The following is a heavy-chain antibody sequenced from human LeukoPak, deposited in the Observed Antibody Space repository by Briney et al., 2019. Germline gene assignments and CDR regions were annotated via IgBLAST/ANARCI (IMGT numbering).Heavy chain of an antibody. D-gene: IGHD6-25*01. CDR2: ISYDGSNK. CDR1: GFTFSSYA. CDR3: ARDGPARGYDL. Sequence: GGSLRLSCAASGFTFSSYAMHWVRQAPGKGLEWVAVISYDGSNKYYADSVKGRFTISRDDSKNTLYLQMNSLRAEDTAVYYCARDGPARGYDLWGRGTLVTVSS. J-gene: IGHJ2*01. V-gene: IGHV3-30-3*01.